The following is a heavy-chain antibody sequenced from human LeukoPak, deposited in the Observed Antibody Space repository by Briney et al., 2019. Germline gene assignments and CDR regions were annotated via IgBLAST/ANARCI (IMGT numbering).Heavy chain of an antibody. CDR2: IYYSGST. CDR3: AKTLSNRDAFDI. D-gene: IGHD2/OR15-2a*01. J-gene: IGHJ3*02. Sequence: PSETLSLTCTVSGGSISSYYWSWIRQPPGKGLEWIRYIYYSGSTNYNPSLKSRVTISVDTSKNQFSLRMSSVIAADTAIYYCAKTLSNRDAFDIWGQGTMVTVSS. CDR1: GGSISSYY. V-gene: IGHV4-59*08.